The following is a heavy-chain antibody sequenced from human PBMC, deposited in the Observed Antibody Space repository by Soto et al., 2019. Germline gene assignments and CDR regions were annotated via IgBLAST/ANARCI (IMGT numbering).Heavy chain of an antibody. D-gene: IGHD3-22*01. CDR2: IDLDDDK. CDR1: GFSLSTSGMC. CDR3: ARSMYYYDSSGYGFYYFDY. V-gene: IGHV2-70*11. Sequence: SGPTLVNPTQTLTLTCTFSGFSLSTSGMCVSWIRQPPGKALEWLARIDLDDDKYYSTSLKTRFTISKDTSKNQVVLTMTNMDPVDTATYYCARSMYYYDSSGYGFYYFDYWGQGTLVTVSS. J-gene: IGHJ4*02.